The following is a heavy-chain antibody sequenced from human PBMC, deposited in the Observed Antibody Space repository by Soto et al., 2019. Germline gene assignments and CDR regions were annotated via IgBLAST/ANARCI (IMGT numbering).Heavy chain of an antibody. J-gene: IGHJ3*02. CDR2: ISSSSSYI. D-gene: IGHD6-19*01. CDR1: GFTFSSYS. CDR3: ARDRGSGSAFDI. V-gene: IGHV3-21*01. Sequence: GGSLRLSCAASGFTFSSYSMNWVRQAPGKGLEWVSSISSSSSYIYYADSVKGRFTISRDNAKNSLYLQMNSLRAEDTAVYYCARDRGSGSAFDIWGQGTMVTVS.